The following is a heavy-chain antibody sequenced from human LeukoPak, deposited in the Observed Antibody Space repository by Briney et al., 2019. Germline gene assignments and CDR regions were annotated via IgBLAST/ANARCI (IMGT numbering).Heavy chain of an antibody. CDR3: ARAGRGLGYYFDY. Sequence: PGGPLRLSCAASGFTFSRYALHWVRQAPGKGLEWVAVISFGGHETYYADSVRGRFTISRDYSKNTLYLQMNNLGADDTAVYYCARAGRGLGYYFDYWGQGALVTVSS. CDR1: GFTFSRYA. D-gene: IGHD3-10*01. CDR2: ISFGGHET. J-gene: IGHJ4*02. V-gene: IGHV3-30*04.